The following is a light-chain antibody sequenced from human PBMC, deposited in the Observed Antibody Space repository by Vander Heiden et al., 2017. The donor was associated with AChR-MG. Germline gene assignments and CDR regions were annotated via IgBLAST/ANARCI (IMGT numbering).Light chain of an antibody. CDR3: QVWDGRSDHVV. CDR1: NIGSKS. J-gene: IGLJ2*01. CDR2: DDS. V-gene: IGLV3-21*03. Sequence: SYVLTQPPSASVAPGKAARVSCGGNNIGSKSVHWYQQKPGQAPVLVVYDDSDRPSGIPERFSGSNSGNTATLTISRVEAGDEADYFCQVWDGRSDHVVFGGGTKLTVL.